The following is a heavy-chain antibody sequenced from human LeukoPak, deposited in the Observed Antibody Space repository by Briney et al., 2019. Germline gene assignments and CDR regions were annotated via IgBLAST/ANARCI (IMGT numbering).Heavy chain of an antibody. Sequence: GGSLRLSCAASGFTFSSYGMHWVRQAPGKGLGWGAVISFDGGNKHYADSVKGRFTISRDNSKNTLYLQMNSLRAEDTAVYYCAKDTYRGSSGYSNYWGQGTLVTVSS. CDR1: GFTFSSYG. V-gene: IGHV3-30*18. D-gene: IGHD3-22*01. CDR3: AKDTYRGSSGYSNY. CDR2: ISFDGGNK. J-gene: IGHJ4*02.